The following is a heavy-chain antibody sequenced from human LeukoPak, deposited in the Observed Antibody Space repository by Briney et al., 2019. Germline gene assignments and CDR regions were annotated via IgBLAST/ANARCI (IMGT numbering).Heavy chain of an antibody. CDR3: ARQLQPYYYMDV. D-gene: IGHD1-1*01. J-gene: IGHJ6*03. CDR2: IYTSGST. CDR1: GGSISSYY. Sequence: PSETLSLTCTVSGGSISSYYWSWIRQPPGKGLEWIGYIYTSGSTNYNPPLKSRVTISVDTSKNQFSLKLSSVTAADTAVYYCARQLQPYYYMDVWGKGTTVTVSS. V-gene: IGHV4-4*09.